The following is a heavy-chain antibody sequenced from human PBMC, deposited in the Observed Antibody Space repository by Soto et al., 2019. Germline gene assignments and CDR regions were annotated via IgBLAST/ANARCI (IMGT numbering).Heavy chain of an antibody. CDR3: AKDVPLRITMALGWFDP. V-gene: IGHV3-23*01. CDR1: GFTFSSYA. J-gene: IGHJ5*02. CDR2: ISGSGGST. Sequence: EVQLLESGGSLVQPGGSLRLSCAASGFTFSSYAMSWVRQAPGKGLEWVSAISGSGGSTYYADSVKGRFTISRDNSKNTLYLQMNSLRAEDTAVYYCAKDVPLRITMALGWFDPWGQGTLVTVSS. D-gene: IGHD3-10*01.